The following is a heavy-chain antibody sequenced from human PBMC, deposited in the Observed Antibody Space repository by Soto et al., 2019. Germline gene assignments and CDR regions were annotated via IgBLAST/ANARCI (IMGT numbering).Heavy chain of an antibody. Sequence: PGGSLRLSCAASGFTFSNFEMHWVRQAPGKGLEWVSSISSSSSYIYYADSVKGRFTISRDNAKNSLYLQMNSLRAEDTAVYYCAKSIAARDGMDVWGQGTTVTVSS. CDR3: AKSIAARDGMDV. D-gene: IGHD6-6*01. CDR1: GFTFSNFE. J-gene: IGHJ6*02. CDR2: ISSSSSYI. V-gene: IGHV3-21*01.